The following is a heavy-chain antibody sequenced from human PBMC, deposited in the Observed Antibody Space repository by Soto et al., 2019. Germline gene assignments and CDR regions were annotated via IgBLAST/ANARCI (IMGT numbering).Heavy chain of an antibody. V-gene: IGHV4-28*01. Sequence: XTLSLPCAVSGXSLSSSNWWGWIRQPPGKGLEWIGYIYYSGSTYYNPSLKSRVTMSVDTSKNQFSLKLSSVTAVDTAVYYCARNSDYYGMDVWGQGTTVTVSS. CDR1: GXSLSSSNW. J-gene: IGHJ6*02. CDR2: IYYSGST. CDR3: ARNSDYYGMDV.